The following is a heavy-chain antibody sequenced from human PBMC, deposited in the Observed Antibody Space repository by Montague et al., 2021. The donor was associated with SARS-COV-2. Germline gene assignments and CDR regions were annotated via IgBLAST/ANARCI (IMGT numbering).Heavy chain of an antibody. J-gene: IGHJ3*02. Sequence: TLSLTCTVSGGSISSGGYYWSWIRQHPGKGLEWIGYIYYSGSTYYNPSLKSRVTISVDTSKNQFSLKLSSVTAADTAVYYCARDRITMIVVVNAFDIWGRGTLVTVSS. CDR3: ARDRITMIVVVNAFDI. CDR1: GGSISSGGYY. CDR2: IYYSGST. D-gene: IGHD3-22*01. V-gene: IGHV4-31*03.